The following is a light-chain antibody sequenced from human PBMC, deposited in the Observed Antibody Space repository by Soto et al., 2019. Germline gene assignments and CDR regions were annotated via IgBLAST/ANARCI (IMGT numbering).Light chain of an antibody. J-gene: IGKJ1*01. CDR2: QVS. Sequence: VMTQTPHSSPVTLGQPASISCRSSQSLVYSDGNTYLSWLKQRPGQPPRLLISQVSNRFSEVPDRFSGSGAGTDFTLKISRVEAEDVGGYSCIQFSHFPCTFGQRTKVQIK. CDR1: QSLVYSDGNTY. V-gene: IGKV2-24*01. CDR3: IQFSHFPCT.